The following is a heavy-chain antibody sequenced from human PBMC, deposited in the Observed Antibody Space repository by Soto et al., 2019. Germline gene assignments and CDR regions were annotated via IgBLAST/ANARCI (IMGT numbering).Heavy chain of an antibody. V-gene: IGHV3-73*01. J-gene: IGHJ4*02. CDR1: GLTFSGST. D-gene: IGHD2-2*01. CDR2: IRSKGNNYAT. CDR3: TRHADLVYCSSSSCYDFDY. Sequence: EVQLVESGGGLVQPGGSLKLSCAASGLTFSGSTMHWVRQASGKGLEWVGRIRSKGNNYATEYGASVKGRFTISRDDSKNTEYLQMNSLKTEDTAVYYCTRHADLVYCSSSSCYDFDYWGQGTLVTVSS.